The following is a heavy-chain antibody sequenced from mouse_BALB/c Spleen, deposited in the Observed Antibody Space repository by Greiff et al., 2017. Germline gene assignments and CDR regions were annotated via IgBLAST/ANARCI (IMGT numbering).Heavy chain of an antibody. J-gene: IGHJ2*01. CDR1: GFTFSNYW. CDR2: IRLKSNNYAT. Sequence: EVQLQESGGGLVQPGGSMKLSCVASGFTFSNYWMNWVRQSPEKGLEWVAEIRLKSNNYATHYAESVKGRFTISRDDSKSSVYLQMNNLRAEDTGIYYCTSDYYGSSNYWGQGTTLTVSS. D-gene: IGHD1-1*01. V-gene: IGHV6-6*02. CDR3: TSDYYGSSNY.